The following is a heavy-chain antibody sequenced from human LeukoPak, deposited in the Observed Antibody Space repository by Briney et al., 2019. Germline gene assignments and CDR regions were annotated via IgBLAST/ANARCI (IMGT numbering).Heavy chain of an antibody. J-gene: IGHJ6*03. Sequence: GGSLRLSCAASGFTFSSYWMSWVRQAPGKGLEWVANIKQDGSEKYYVDSVKGRFTISRANAKNSLYLQMNSLRAEDTAVYYCARKGSLRYFDWLFPYYYYMDVWGKGTTVTVSS. CDR3: ARKGSLRYFDWLFPYYYYMDV. V-gene: IGHV3-7*01. D-gene: IGHD3-9*01. CDR2: IKQDGSEK. CDR1: GFTFSSYW.